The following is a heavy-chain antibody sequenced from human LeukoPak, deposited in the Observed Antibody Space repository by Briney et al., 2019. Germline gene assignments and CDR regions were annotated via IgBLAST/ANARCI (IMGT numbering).Heavy chain of an antibody. CDR2: ISGSGGST. CDR1: GFTFSSYA. V-gene: IGHV3-23*01. Sequence: PGGSLRLSCAASGFTFSSYAMSWVRQAPGKGLEWVSAISGSGGSTYYADSVKGRFTISRDNSKNTLYLQMNSLRAEDTAVYYCARRSGGSGSSECIDYWGQGTLVTVSS. J-gene: IGHJ4*02. CDR3: ARRSGGSGSSECIDY. D-gene: IGHD3-10*01.